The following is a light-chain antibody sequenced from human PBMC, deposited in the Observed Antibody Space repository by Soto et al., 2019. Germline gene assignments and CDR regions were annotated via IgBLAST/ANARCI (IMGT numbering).Light chain of an antibody. CDR2: EVG. CDR3: SSYTSRNSVV. J-gene: IGLJ2*01. Sequence: QSALSQPASVSGSPGHSITISCTGTSRDIGTYIYVSWYLQHPGKAPKLLIYEVGNRPSGVSNRFSGSKSGNTASLTISGLQAEEEADYYCSSYTSRNSVVFGGGTQLTVL. CDR1: SRDIGTYIY. V-gene: IGLV2-14*01.